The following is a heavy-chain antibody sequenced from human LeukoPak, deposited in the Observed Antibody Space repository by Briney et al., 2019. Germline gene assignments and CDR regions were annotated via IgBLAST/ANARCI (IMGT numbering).Heavy chain of an antibody. CDR1: GFTFSSYD. CDR3: ARSSAGSAVYYFDY. V-gene: IGHV3-13*01. CDR2: IGTAGDT. Sequence: GGSLRLSCAASGFTFSSYDMHWVRQATGKGLEWVSAIGTAGDTYYPGSVKGRFTISRENAKNSLYLQMNSLRAGDTAVYYCARSSAGSAVYYFDYWGQGTLVTVSS. J-gene: IGHJ4*02. D-gene: IGHD3-10*01.